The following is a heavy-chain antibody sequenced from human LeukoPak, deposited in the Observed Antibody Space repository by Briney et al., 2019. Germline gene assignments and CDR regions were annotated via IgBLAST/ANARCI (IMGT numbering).Heavy chain of an antibody. CDR1: GFTFSSYW. V-gene: IGHV3-74*01. CDR3: VRDPPEREELFDY. J-gene: IGHJ4*02. Sequence: GGSLRLSCAASGFTFSSYWMHWVRQAPGKGLVWVSRINGDGSDTSYADSVRGRFTISRDNAKNTLFLQMNSLRAEDTAVYYCVRDPPEREELFDYWDQGTLVTVSS. CDR2: INGDGSDT. D-gene: IGHD1-26*01.